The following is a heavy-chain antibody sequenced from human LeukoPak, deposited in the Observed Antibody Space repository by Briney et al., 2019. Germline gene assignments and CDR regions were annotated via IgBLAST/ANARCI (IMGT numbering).Heavy chain of an antibody. CDR1: RFTLSDHS. J-gene: IGHJ4*02. Sequence: PGGSLRLSCAASRFTLSDHSMGWIRQAPGKGLEWVSYISTSGNTIYYADSVKGRFTISRDNAKNSLYLQMNSLRADDTAVYYCARATSSSGWYYFDYWGQGTLVTVSS. CDR2: ISTSGNTI. V-gene: IGHV3-11*01. CDR3: ARATSSSGWYYFDY. D-gene: IGHD6-19*01.